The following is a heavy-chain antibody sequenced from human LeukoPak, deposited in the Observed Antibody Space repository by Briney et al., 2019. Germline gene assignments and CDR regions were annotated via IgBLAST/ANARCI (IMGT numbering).Heavy chain of an antibody. V-gene: IGHV3-23*01. CDR3: AKVSGSGGTKYQPFDY. J-gene: IGHJ4*02. CDR1: GFTFRSYA. CDR2: ISGSGGST. D-gene: IGHD2-15*01. Sequence: GGSLRLSCAASGFTFRSYAMSWVRQAPGKGLEWVSAISGSGGSTYYADSVKGRFTISRDNSKNTLYLQMNSLRAEDTAVYYCAKVSGSGGTKYQPFDYWGQGTLVTVSS.